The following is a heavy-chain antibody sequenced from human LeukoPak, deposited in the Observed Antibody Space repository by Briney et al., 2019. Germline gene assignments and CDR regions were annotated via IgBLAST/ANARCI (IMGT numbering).Heavy chain of an antibody. J-gene: IGHJ4*02. D-gene: IGHD1-26*01. V-gene: IGHV3-48*03. CDR2: ISSSGSTI. CDR1: GFTFSSYE. CDR3: AREWVGTTRQTDY. Sequence: GGSLRLSCAAPGFTFSSYEMNWVRQAPGKGLEWVSYISSSGSTIYYADSVKGRFTISRDNAKNSLYLQMNSLRAEDTALYYCAREWVGTTRQTDYWGQGTLVTVSS.